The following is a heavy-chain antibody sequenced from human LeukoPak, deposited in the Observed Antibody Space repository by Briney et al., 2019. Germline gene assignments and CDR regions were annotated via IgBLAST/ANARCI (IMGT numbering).Heavy chain of an antibody. CDR1: GFSVSSNY. J-gene: IGHJ6*03. CDR2: IYRGGSP. V-gene: IGHV3-53*01. CDR3: ARGGYSSGWPHTQFYFYYYMDV. Sequence: RRSLSLSCALSGFSVSSNYMDWVRQAPGGGREWVLVIYRGGSPYYADAVRGRFTISRDISKNTAYLQMNSLRAEDTAVYYCARGGYSSGWPHTQFYFYYYMDVWGKGTTVTVSS. D-gene: IGHD6-19*01.